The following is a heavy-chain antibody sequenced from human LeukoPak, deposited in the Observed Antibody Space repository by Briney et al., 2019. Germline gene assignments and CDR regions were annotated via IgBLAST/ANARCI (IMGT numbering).Heavy chain of an antibody. V-gene: IGHV1-8*02. CDR2: MNPNSGNT. D-gene: IGHD4-17*01. CDR1: GYTFTGYY. J-gene: IGHJ3*02. Sequence: ASVKLSCKASGYTFTGYYMHWVRQAPGQGLEWMGWMNPNSGNTGYAQKFQGRVTMTRNTSISTAYMELSSLRSEDTAVYYCASGADRTTVTSDAFDIWGQGTMVTVSS. CDR3: ASGADRTTVTSDAFDI.